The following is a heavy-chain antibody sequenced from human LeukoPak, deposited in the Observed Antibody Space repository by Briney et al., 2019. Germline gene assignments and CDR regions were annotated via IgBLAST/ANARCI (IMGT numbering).Heavy chain of an antibody. CDR1: GYTFTSYG. CDR3: ARDEWELLPGGTNY. CDR2: ISAYNGNT. D-gene: IGHD1-26*01. Sequence: GASVKVSCKASGYTFTSYGISWVRQAPGQGLEWMGWISAYNGNTNYAQKLQGGGTLTTDTSTSTAYMELRSLRSDDTAVYYCARDEWELLPGGTNYWGQGTLVTVSS. J-gene: IGHJ4*02. V-gene: IGHV1-18*01.